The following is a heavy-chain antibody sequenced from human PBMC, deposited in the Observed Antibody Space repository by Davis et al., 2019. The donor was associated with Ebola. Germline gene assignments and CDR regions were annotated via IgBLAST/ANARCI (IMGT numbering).Heavy chain of an antibody. D-gene: IGHD2-2*01. CDR2: ISYDGSNK. Sequence: PGGSLRLSCAASGFTFSSYGMHWVRQAPGKGLEWVAVISYDGSNKYYADSVKGRFTISRDNSKNTLYLQMNSLRAEDTAVYYCAKAGVVVPAAMKYYYYYYGMDVWGQGTTVTVSS. CDR3: AKAGVVVPAAMKYYYYYYGMDV. V-gene: IGHV3-30*18. CDR1: GFTFSSYG. J-gene: IGHJ6*02.